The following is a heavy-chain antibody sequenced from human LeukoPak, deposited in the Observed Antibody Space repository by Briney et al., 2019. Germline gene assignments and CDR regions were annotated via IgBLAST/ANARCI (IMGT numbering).Heavy chain of an antibody. J-gene: IGHJ3*02. CDR2: INTNTGNP. D-gene: IGHD5-18*01. CDR3: ARDIPSSDPGYSYGYDAFDI. Sequence: ASVKVSCKASGYTFTSYAMNWVRQAPGQGLEWMGWINTNTGNPTYAQGFTGRFVFSLDTSVSTAYLQINSLKAEDTAVYYCARDIPSSDPGYSYGYDAFDIWGQGTMVTVSS. CDR1: GYTFTSYA. V-gene: IGHV7-4-1*02.